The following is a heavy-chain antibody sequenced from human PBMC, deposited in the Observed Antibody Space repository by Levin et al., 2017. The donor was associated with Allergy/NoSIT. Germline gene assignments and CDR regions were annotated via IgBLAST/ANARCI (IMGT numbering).Heavy chain of an antibody. CDR1: GFSFSRYW. Sequence: LSLTCAASGFSFSRYWLHWVRQAPGKGLVWVSRINEDGRTTNYADFVKFRFPLSRDNAKNTLYLQMNSLKVEDTALYYCTRDIGGVRSYWVHGVLVTVSS. J-gene: IGHJ4*01. CDR2: INEDGRTT. D-gene: IGHD1-26*01. CDR3: TRDIGGVRSY. V-gene: IGHV3-74*01.